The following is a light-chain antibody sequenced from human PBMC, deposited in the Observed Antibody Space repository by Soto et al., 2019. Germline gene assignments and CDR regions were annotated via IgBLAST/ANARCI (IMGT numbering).Light chain of an antibody. CDR3: QQTYSTPPT. Sequence: DIQMTQSPSSLSASVGDRVTITCRASQTISSYLNWYQQKPGKAPKLLIYAASSLQSGVPSRFSGSGSGTDFTLTISSLQPEDFATYYCQQTYSTPPTFGGGTNMEIK. J-gene: IGKJ4*01. CDR2: AAS. CDR1: QTISSY. V-gene: IGKV1-39*01.